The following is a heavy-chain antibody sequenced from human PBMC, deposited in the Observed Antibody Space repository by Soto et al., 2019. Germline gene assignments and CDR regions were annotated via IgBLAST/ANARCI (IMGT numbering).Heavy chain of an antibody. D-gene: IGHD1-26*01. J-gene: IGHJ5*02. CDR3: VRTIVGANKGGWFDP. V-gene: IGHV3-23*01. CDR2: FSGRDATT. CDR1: GFTFRSYT. Sequence: GGSLRLSCAASGFTFRSYTMSWVRQAPGKGLEWVSSFSGRDATTYYADSVKGRFTISRDNSKNTLYLQMNSLRAEDTALYFCVRTIVGANKGGWFDPWGQGALVTVSS.